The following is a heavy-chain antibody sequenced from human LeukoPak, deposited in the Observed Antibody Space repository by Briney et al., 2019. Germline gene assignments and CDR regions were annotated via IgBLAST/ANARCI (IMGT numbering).Heavy chain of an antibody. Sequence: GGSLRLSCAASGFTFSSYWMSWVRQAPGKGLEWVANIKQDGSEKYYVDSVKGRFTISRDNAKNSLYLQMNSLRTEDTAVYYCARASYYYDGGGYFDYGAQGPLATVS. D-gene: IGHD3-22*01. CDR2: IKQDGSEK. J-gene: IGHJ4*02. CDR1: GFTFSSYW. V-gene: IGHV3-7*04. CDR3: ARASYYYDGGGYFDY.